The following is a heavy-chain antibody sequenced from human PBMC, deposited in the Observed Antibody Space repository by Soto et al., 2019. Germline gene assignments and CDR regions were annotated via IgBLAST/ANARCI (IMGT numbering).Heavy chain of an antibody. CDR2: IYWDDDE. Sequence: QITLKESGPTLVKPTQTLTLTCTFSGFSLSTTGVGVGWIRQPPGKALEWLALIYWDDDERYSPSLKSRLTITRGTSRNQVVLTMTNMDPKDTATYFCAHSLMRRGWSGYNWFDPWGQGTLVTVSS. D-gene: IGHD6-19*01. CDR1: GFSLSTTGVG. V-gene: IGHV2-5*02. J-gene: IGHJ5*02. CDR3: AHSLMRRGWSGYNWFDP.